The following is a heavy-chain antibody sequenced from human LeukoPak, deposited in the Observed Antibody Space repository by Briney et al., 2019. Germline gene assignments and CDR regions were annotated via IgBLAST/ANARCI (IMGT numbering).Heavy chain of an antibody. Sequence: GGSLRLSCAASGFTFSSYAMSWVRQAPGKGLEWVSAISGSGGSTYYADSVKGRFTISRDNSKNTLYLQMNSLRAEDTAVDYCAKGGTVRYFDWLPWAYWGQGTLVTVSS. J-gene: IGHJ4*02. CDR1: GFTFSSYA. V-gene: IGHV3-23*01. D-gene: IGHD3-9*01. CDR2: ISGSGGST. CDR3: AKGGTVRYFDWLPWAY.